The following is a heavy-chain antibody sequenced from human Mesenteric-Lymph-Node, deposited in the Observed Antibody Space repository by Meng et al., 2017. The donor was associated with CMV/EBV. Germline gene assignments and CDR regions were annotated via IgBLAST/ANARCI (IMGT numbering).Heavy chain of an antibody. J-gene: IGHJ4*02. CDR2: ISYDGSNK. V-gene: IGHV3-30-3*01. Sequence: GESLKISCAASGFTFSSYAMHWVRQAPGKGLEWVAVISYDGSNKYYADSVKGRFTISRDNSKNTLYLQMNSLRAEDTAVYYCARISDCSGGSCQTSDYWGQGTLVTVSS. CDR1: GFTFSSYA. CDR3: ARISDCSGGSCQTSDY. D-gene: IGHD2-15*01.